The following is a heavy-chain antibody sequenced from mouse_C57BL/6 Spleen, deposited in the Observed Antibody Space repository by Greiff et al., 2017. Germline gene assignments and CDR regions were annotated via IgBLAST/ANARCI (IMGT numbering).Heavy chain of an antibody. CDR3: ARSSSNWYFEV. Sequence: VKLVESGPELVKPGASVKISCKASGYAFSSSWMNWVKQRPGKGLEWIGRIYPGDGDTNYNGKFKGKATLTADKSSSTAYMQLSSLTSEDSAVYFCARSSSNWYFEVWGTGTTVTVSS. V-gene: IGHV1-82*01. D-gene: IGHD1-1*01. CDR1: GYAFSSSW. J-gene: IGHJ1*03. CDR2: IYPGDGDT.